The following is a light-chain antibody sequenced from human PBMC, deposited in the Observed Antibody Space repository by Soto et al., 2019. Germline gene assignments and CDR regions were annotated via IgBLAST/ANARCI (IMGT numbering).Light chain of an antibody. Sequence: EIVLTQSPGTLSLSPGERATLSCRASQTFSSYLAWYQQKPGQAPRLLIYSASTRATGIPDRFSGSGSGTDFTLTISRLEPEDFAVYYCQQYGGSPPFTFGPGTKVDIK. CDR2: SAS. V-gene: IGKV3-20*01. CDR1: QTFSSY. J-gene: IGKJ3*01. CDR3: QQYGGSPPFT.